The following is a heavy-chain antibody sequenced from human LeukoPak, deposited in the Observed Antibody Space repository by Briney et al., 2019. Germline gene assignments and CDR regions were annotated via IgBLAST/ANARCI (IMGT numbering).Heavy chain of an antibody. CDR2: IYPGDSDT. CDR1: GYSFSNHW. V-gene: IGHV5-51*01. Sequence: GESLKISCKGSGYSFSNHWIGWVRQMPGKGLEWMGIIYPGDSDTRYSPSFQGQVTISADKSISAAYLQWSSLKASDTAMYYCARRPSGDSAFYFDFWGQGTLVTVSS. J-gene: IGHJ4*02. D-gene: IGHD2-21*02. CDR3: ARRPSGDSAFYFDF.